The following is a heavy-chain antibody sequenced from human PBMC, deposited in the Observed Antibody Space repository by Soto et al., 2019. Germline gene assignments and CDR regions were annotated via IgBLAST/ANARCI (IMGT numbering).Heavy chain of an antibody. CDR3: ARDRARSTNVFDF. J-gene: IGHJ3*01. Sequence: EVQLVESGGGLVKPGGSLRLSCAASGFTFSNYSLTWVRQAPGKGLEWVSSISSRGTYIFYADSVKGRFTISRDNAQNALFLQMDSLRAEDTAVYFCARDRARSTNVFDFWGQGTMVTVSS. D-gene: IGHD1-1*01. CDR2: ISSRGTYI. V-gene: IGHV3-21*01. CDR1: GFTFSNYS.